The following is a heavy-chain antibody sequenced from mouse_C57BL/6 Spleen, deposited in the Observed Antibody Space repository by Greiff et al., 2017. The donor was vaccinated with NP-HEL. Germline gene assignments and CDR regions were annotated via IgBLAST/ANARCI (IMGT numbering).Heavy chain of an antibody. V-gene: IGHV5-6*01. CDR3: ARDDYEDYYAMDY. Sequence: EVQVVESGGDLVKPGGSLKLSCAASGFTFSSYGMSWVRQTPDKRLEWVATISSGGSYTYYPDSVKGRFTISRDNAKNTLYLQMSSLKSEDTAMYYCARDDYEDYYAMDYWGQGTSVTVSS. D-gene: IGHD2-4*01. CDR1: GFTFSSYG. J-gene: IGHJ4*01. CDR2: ISSGGSYT.